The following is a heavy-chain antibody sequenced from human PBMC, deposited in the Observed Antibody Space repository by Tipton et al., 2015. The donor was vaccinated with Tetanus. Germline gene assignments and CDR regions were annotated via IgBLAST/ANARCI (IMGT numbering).Heavy chain of an antibody. CDR2: IYYSGST. CDR3: ARGTGDY. Sequence: GLVKPSETLSLSCTVSGGSTHGFYWTWIRQSAGKGLEWIGYIYYSGSTNYNPSLKSRVTISVDTSKNQFSLKLSSVTAADTAVYYCARGTGDYWGQGTLVTVSS. V-gene: IGHV4-59*01. D-gene: IGHD1-14*01. J-gene: IGHJ4*02. CDR1: GGSTHGFY.